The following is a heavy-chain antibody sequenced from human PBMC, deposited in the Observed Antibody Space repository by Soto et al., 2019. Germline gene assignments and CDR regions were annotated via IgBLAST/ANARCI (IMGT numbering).Heavy chain of an antibody. CDR3: ARTYSSDWRILYYFDY. CDR2: IYYSGST. Sequence: SETLSLTCTVSGGSISSYYWSWIRQPPGKGLEWIGYIYYSGSTNYNPSLKSRVTISVDTSKNQFSLKLSSVTAADTAVYYCARTYSSDWRILYYFDYWGQGTQVTVSS. J-gene: IGHJ4*02. D-gene: IGHD6-19*01. CDR1: GGSISSYY. V-gene: IGHV4-59*01.